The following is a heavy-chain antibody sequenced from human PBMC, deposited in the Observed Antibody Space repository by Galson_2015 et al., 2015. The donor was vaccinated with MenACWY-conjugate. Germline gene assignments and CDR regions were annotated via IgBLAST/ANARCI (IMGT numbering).Heavy chain of an antibody. CDR1: GFTFSSYR. D-gene: IGHD3-22*01. CDR2: ISSSSSSI. Sequence: SLRLSCAASGFTFSSYRMNWVRQAPGKGLEWVSYISSSSSSIHYADSVKGRFTISRDNAKNSLYLQMDSLRAEDTAVYYCARGLYDSGVFDYWGQGTLVTVSS. CDR3: ARGLYDSGVFDY. V-gene: IGHV3-48*04. J-gene: IGHJ4*02.